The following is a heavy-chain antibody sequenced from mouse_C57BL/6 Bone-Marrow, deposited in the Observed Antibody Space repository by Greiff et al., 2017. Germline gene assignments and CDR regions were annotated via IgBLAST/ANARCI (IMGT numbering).Heavy chain of an antibody. CDR3: VGGHYYYGSGPTPYFDV. CDR2: IRSKSSNYAT. D-gene: IGHD1-1*01. J-gene: IGHJ1*03. CDR1: GFTFNTYA. V-gene: IGHV10-3*01. Sequence: EVQLVESGGGLVQPKGSLKLSCAASGFTFNTYAMHWVRQAPGKGLEWVARIRSKSSNYATYYADSVKDRFTISRADSQSMLYLQMNNLKTEDTAMYCCVGGHYYYGSGPTPYFDVWGTGTTVTVSS.